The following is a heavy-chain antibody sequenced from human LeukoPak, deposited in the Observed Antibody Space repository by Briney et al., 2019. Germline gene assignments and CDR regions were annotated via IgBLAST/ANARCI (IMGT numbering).Heavy chain of an antibody. Sequence: GGSLRVSCAASGFTFSSYFMTWVRQAPGKGLEWVSTIDSGGGRTYYADSVEGRFTISRDNSKSTLYLQMNSLRAEDTAVYHCARGAVNAGFDPWGQGTLVTVSS. J-gene: IGHJ5*02. CDR2: IDSGGGRT. CDR1: GFTFSSYF. CDR3: ARGAVNAGFDP. D-gene: IGHD4-11*01. V-gene: IGHV3-23*01.